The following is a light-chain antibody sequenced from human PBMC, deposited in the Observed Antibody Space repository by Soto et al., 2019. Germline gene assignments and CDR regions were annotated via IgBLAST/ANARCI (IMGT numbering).Light chain of an antibody. V-gene: IGKV3-11*01. J-gene: IGKJ5*01. CDR3: QQRSNWPPPIS. CDR1: QSVSSY. CDR2: DAS. Sequence: EIVLTQSPATLSLSPGERATLSCRVSQSVSSYLAWYQQKPGQAPRLLIYDASNRATGIPARFSGCGSGTDFTLTISSLEPEDFAVYYCQQRSNWPPPISFGQGTRLEIK.